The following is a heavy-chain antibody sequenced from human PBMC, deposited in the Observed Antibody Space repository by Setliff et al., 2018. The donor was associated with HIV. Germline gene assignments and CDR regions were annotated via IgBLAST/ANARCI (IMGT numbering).Heavy chain of an antibody. CDR1: GYSISSGYY. J-gene: IGHJ4*02. CDR3: ARETDYDSSGYYYYFDY. V-gene: IGHV4-38-2*02. CDR2: IYHSGST. Sequence: SETLSLTCAVSGYSISSGYYWGWIRQPPGKGLEWIGSIYHSGSTYYNPSLKSRVTMSVDTSKNQFSLKLSSVTAADTAVYYCARETDYDSSGYYYYFDYWGQGTLVTVSS. D-gene: IGHD3-22*01.